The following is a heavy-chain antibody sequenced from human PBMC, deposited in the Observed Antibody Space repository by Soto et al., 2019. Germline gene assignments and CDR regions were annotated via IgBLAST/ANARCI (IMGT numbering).Heavy chain of an antibody. D-gene: IGHD6-19*01. CDR2: ISYDGSNK. Sequence: PGGSLRLSCAASGFTFSSYGMHWVRQAPGKGLEWVAVISYDGSNKYYADSVKGRFTISRDNSKNTLYLQMNSLRAEDTAVYYCATTEYQWLVLSSFDYWGQGTLVTVSS. J-gene: IGHJ4*02. CDR3: ATTEYQWLVLSSFDY. V-gene: IGHV3-30*03. CDR1: GFTFSSYG.